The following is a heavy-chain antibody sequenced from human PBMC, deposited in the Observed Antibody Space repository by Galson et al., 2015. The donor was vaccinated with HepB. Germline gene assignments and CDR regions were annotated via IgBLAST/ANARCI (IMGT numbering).Heavy chain of an antibody. D-gene: IGHD3-10*01. V-gene: IGHV3-66*01. Sequence: SLRLSCAASGFTVSSNYMSWVRQAPGKGLEWVSVIYSGGSTYYADSVKGRFTISRDNSKNTLYLQMNSLGAEDTAVYYCARDKFSGSGLEDYYYGMDVWGQGTTVTVSS. CDR2: IYSGGST. CDR1: GFTVSSNY. CDR3: ARDKFSGSGLEDYYYGMDV. J-gene: IGHJ6*02.